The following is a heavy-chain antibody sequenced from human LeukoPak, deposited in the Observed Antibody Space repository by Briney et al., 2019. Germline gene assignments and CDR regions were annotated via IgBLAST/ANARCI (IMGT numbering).Heavy chain of an antibody. Sequence: GGSLRFSCAASGFTFSSYSMNWVRQAPGKGLEWVSSISSSSSYIYYADSVKGRFTISRDNAKNSLYLQMNSLRAEDTAVYYCAAGIQLWFNYYGMDVWGQGTTVTVSS. J-gene: IGHJ6*02. V-gene: IGHV3-21*01. CDR1: GFTFSSYS. D-gene: IGHD5-18*01. CDR2: ISSSSSYI. CDR3: AAGIQLWFNYYGMDV.